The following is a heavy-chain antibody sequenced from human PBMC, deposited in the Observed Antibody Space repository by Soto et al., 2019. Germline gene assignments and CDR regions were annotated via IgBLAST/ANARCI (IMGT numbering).Heavy chain of an antibody. CDR3: ATNYGSGSTHFDY. J-gene: IGHJ4*02. CDR1: GDTFNFYT. Sequence: QVQLVQSGAEVKKPGSSVTVSCTASGDTFNFYTISWVRQVPGQGPEWMGRIIPMLGMSNYAQKFQGRVKIMADKSTSTVYMNLSGLTSEDTAVYYCATNYGSGSTHFDYWGQGTLVTVSS. D-gene: IGHD3-10*01. V-gene: IGHV1-69*02. CDR2: IIPMLGMS.